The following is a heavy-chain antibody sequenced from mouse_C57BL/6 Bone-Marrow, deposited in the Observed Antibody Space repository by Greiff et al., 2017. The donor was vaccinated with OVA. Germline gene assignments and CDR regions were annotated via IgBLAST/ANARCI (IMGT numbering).Heavy chain of an antibody. D-gene: IGHD1-1*01. V-gene: IGHV1-55*01. CDR3: ARRFTKVDYYAMDY. CDR1: GYTFPSYW. CDR2: IYPGSGST. Sequence: QVQLQQPGAELVKPGASVKMSCKASGYTFPSYWITWVKQRPGQGLEWIGDIYPGSGSTNYNEKFKSKATLTVDTSSSTAYMQLSSLTSEDSAVYYCARRFTKVDYYAMDYWGQGTSVTVAS. J-gene: IGHJ4*01.